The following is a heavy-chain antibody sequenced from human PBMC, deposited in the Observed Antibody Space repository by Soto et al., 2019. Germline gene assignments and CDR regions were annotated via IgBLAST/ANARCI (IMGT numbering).Heavy chain of an antibody. D-gene: IGHD5-12*01. CDR1: GFSFSGAW. CDR2: IKSKTDGGTT. V-gene: IGHV3-15*07. J-gene: IGHJ4*02. CDR3: STGAPYSGLLIDF. Sequence: PGGSLRLSCAVSGFSFSGAWMNWVRQAPGKGLEWVGRIKSKTDGGTTDYAAPVKGRFTISRDDSRNTLYLQVNSLKTEDTAVYYWSTGAPYSGLLIDFWGQGARVTVAS.